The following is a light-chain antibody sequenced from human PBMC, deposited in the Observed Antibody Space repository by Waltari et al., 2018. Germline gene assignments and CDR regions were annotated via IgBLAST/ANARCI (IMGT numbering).Light chain of an antibody. CDR2: DAS. Sequence: EIVLTQSPGTLSLSPGETATLSCRASQSASRALVWYQQKPGQAPRLLIYDASRRAPGIPDRFSGSGSGTDFSLTISRLEPEDFAVYYCQKYERLPATFGQGTKVEIK. CDR3: QKYERLPAT. V-gene: IGKV3-20*01. J-gene: IGKJ1*01. CDR1: QSASRA.